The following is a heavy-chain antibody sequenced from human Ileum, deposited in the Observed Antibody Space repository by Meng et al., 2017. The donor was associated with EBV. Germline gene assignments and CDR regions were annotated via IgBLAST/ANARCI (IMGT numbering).Heavy chain of an antibody. CDR2: IDQSGYT. D-gene: IGHD4-23*01. CDR3: ARYGRCNGNSFYCFDP. V-gene: IGHV4-34*01. Sequence: QVRRQQWGPGLLKPSEPLSLTCAVYGGSFNDYYWTWLRQPPGKGLEWIGEIDQSGYTKFNPSLSSRATISRDTSNNQFSLRLNSVTAADTALYYCARYGRCNGNSFYCFDPWGQGTLVTVSS. CDR1: GGSFNDYY. J-gene: IGHJ5*02.